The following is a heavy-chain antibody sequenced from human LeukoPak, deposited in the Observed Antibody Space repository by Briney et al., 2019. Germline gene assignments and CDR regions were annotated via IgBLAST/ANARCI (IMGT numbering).Heavy chain of an antibody. Sequence: TSSETLSLTSTVSDDSISDYYRGWVRQPPGKGLEWIGYIYYSGSTNYNPSLKSRVTISVDTSKNQFSLKLSSVTAADTAVYYCARDLGSVAGDDYFDYWGQGTLVTVSS. CDR2: IYYSGST. V-gene: IGHV4-59*01. J-gene: IGHJ4*02. CDR3: ARDLGSVAGDDYFDY. D-gene: IGHD6-19*01. CDR1: DDSISDYY.